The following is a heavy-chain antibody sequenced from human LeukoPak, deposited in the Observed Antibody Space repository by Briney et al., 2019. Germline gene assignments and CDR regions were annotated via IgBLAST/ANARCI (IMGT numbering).Heavy chain of an antibody. V-gene: IGHV1-69*04. CDR1: GGTFSSYA. J-gene: IGHJ6*03. CDR2: IIPILGIA. Sequence: SVKVSCKASGGTFSSYAISWVRQAPGQGLEWMGRIIPILGIANYAQKFQGRVTITADKSTSTAYMELSSLRSEDTAVYYCARDGPGRYNYGHDHYYYMDVWGKGTTVTVSS. D-gene: IGHD5-18*01. CDR3: ARDGPGRYNYGHDHYYYMDV.